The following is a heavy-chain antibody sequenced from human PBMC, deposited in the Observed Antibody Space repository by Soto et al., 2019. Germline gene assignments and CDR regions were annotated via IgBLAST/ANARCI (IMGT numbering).Heavy chain of an antibody. Sequence: QVQLQQSGPGLVRPSQTLSLTCAISGDSVSSNSAAWNCIRQSPSRGLEWLGRTYYRSRCYDDYAVYVKSRIIVNPDTSKNQFSLHLNSVTPEDTAVYYCAGTTSLQWYYMDVWDKGTTVTVSS. CDR1: GDSVSSNSAA. CDR2: TYYRSRCYD. D-gene: IGHD1-7*01. J-gene: IGHJ6*03. CDR3: AGTTSLQWYYMDV. V-gene: IGHV6-1*01.